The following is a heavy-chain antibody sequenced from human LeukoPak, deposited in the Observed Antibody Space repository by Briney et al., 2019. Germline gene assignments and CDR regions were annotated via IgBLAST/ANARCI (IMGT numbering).Heavy chain of an antibody. J-gene: IGHJ1*01. V-gene: IGHV4-4*09. Sequence: SETLSLTCTVSGDSVSSGYWNWIRQPPGKGPEWIGYIYDSGITDYSPSLKSRLTISVDTSNNQFSLSLSSETAADTAVYYCAGRGHRYSRDWGQGILVTVSS. CDR2: IYDSGIT. CDR3: AGRGHRYSRD. CDR1: GDSVSSGY. D-gene: IGHD2-15*01.